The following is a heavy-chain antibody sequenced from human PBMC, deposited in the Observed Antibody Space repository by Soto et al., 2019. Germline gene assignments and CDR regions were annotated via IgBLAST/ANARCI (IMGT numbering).Heavy chain of an antibody. V-gene: IGHV3-48*02. D-gene: IGHD2-15*01. CDR1: GFTFSSYS. J-gene: IGHJ6*02. CDR2: ISSSSSTI. Sequence: GGSLRLSCAASGFTFSSYSMNWVRQAPGKGLEWVSYISSSSSTIYYADSVKGRFTISRDNAKNSLYLQMNSLRDEDTAVYYCARECGGSCYSNYYYYGMDVWGQGTTVTVSS. CDR3: ARECGGSCYSNYYYYGMDV.